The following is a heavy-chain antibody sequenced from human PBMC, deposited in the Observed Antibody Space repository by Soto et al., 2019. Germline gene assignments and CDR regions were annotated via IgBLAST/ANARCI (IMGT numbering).Heavy chain of an antibody. V-gene: IGHV1-8*01. CDR2: MNPNSGNT. J-gene: IGHJ6*03. CDR3: ARVSRSIAAPRDYYYYMDV. CDR1: GYTFTSYD. D-gene: IGHD6-6*01. Sequence: ASVKVSCKASGYTFTSYDINWVRQATGQGLEWMGWMNPNSGNTGYAQKFQGRVTMTRNTSISTAYMELSSLRSEDTAVYYCARVSRSIAAPRDYYYYMDVWGKGNTVTVSS.